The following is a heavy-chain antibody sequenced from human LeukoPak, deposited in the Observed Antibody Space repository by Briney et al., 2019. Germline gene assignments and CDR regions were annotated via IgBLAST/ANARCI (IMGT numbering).Heavy chain of an antibody. Sequence: SVKVSCKASGGTFSSYAISWVRQAPGQGLEWMGRIIPILGIANYAQKFQGRVTITADESTSTAYMELSSLRSEDTAVYYCAREWGYYGSGSPLHYYYYYMDVWGKGTTVTVSS. CDR1: GGTFSSYA. D-gene: IGHD3-10*01. CDR2: IIPILGIA. CDR3: AREWGYYGSGSPLHYYYYYMDV. J-gene: IGHJ6*03. V-gene: IGHV1-69*04.